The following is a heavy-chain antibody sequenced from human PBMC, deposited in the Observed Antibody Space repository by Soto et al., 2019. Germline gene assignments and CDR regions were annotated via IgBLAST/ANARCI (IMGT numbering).Heavy chain of an antibody. D-gene: IGHD4-17*01. J-gene: IGHJ4*02. V-gene: IGHV4-34*01. CDR3: ASPIDNYWDYVFDY. CDR1: GGSFKGSY. CDR2: INHSGST. Sequence: SERMSLTCAVYGGSFKGSYWSWIRKPPGKGLEWIGEINHSGSTNYNPSLKSRVTISVDTSKNQFSLKLSSVTAADTAVYYCASPIDNYWDYVFDYWGQGTLGTVSS.